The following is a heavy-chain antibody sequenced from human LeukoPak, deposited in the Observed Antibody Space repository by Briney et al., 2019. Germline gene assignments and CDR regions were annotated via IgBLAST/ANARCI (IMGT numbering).Heavy chain of an antibody. V-gene: IGHV1-8*01. J-gene: IGHJ6*02. CDR1: GYTFTSYD. Sequence: GASVKVSCKASGYTFTSYDINWVRQATGQGLEWMGWMNPSSGNTGYAQKLQGRVTMTRNTSISTAYMELSSLRSEDTAVYYCARGSSGFGSLDYYGMDVWGQGTTVTVSS. CDR3: ARGSSGFGSLDYYGMDV. D-gene: IGHD3-22*01. CDR2: MNPSSGNT.